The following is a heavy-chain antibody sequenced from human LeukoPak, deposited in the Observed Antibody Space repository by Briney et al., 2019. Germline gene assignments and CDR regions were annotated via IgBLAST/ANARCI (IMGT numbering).Heavy chain of an antibody. CDR3: ARLVATSSRAGYYYYYGMDV. D-gene: IGHD5-12*01. CDR2: IYYSGST. J-gene: IGHJ6*02. Sequence: SETLSLTCTVSGGSISSYYWSWIRQPPGKGLEWIGYIYYSGSTNYNPSLKSRVTISVDTSKNQFSLKLSSVTAADTAVYYCARLVATSSRAGYYYYYGMDVWGRGTTVTVSS. V-gene: IGHV4-59*08. CDR1: GGSISSYY.